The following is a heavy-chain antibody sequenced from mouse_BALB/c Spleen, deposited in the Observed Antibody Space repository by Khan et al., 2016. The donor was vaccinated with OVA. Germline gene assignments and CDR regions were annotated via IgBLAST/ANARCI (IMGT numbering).Heavy chain of an antibody. J-gene: IGHJ3*01. CDR2: INPSNGYT. D-gene: IGHD2-14*01. Sequence: QVQLQQSGAELARPGASVKMSCKASGYTFTTYTMHWVKQRPGQGLEWIGYINPSNGYTNYNQTFKDKSTLTADKSSSTAYMQLSSLTSDYSAVYYCAREGAYYRSDGWFSYWGQGTLVTVSA. V-gene: IGHV1-4*01. CDR1: GYTFTTYT. CDR3: AREGAYYRSDGWFSY.